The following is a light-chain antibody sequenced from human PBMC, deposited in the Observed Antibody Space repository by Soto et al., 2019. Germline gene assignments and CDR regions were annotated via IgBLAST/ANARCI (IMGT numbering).Light chain of an antibody. CDR3: CSYAGSDTFVL. CDR1: SSDVGSYNL. J-gene: IGLJ2*01. CDR2: EDA. Sequence: QSALTQPASVSGSPGQSITISCTGTSSDVGSYNLVSWYQHDPGKAPKLMIYEDAKRPPGISSRFSGSKSDNTASLTISGLQAEDEADYYCCSYAGSDTFVLFGGGTKLTVL. V-gene: IGLV2-23*02.